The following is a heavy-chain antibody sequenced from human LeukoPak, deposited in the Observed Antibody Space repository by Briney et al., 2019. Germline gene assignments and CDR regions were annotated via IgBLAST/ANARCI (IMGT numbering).Heavy chain of an antibody. D-gene: IGHD6-13*01. J-gene: IGHJ4*02. CDR1: GFTCRSYA. CDR3: AKDLGIAAAGTRADY. CDR2: ISYDGSNK. V-gene: IGHV3-30*04. Sequence: GRSLRLSCAASGFTCRSYAMHWVRQAPGKGLEWVAVISYDGSNKYYADSMKGRFTISRDNSKNTLYLQMNSLRAEDTAVYYCAKDLGIAAAGTRADYWGQGTLVTVSS.